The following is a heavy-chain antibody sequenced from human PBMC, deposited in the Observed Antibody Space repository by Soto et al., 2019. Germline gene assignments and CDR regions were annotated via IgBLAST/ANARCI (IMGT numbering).Heavy chain of an antibody. D-gene: IGHD3-3*01. CDR1: GFTFSSYV. V-gene: IGHV3-33*01. CDR3: ARETSYDFLSGPQTMDV. CDR2: VHYDGTKK. Sequence: QVQLVESGGGVVQPGTSLRLSCAPSGFTFSSYVMHWVRQAPGKGLEWVAVVHYDGTKKYYADSVRGRFTISRDNSENILYLQMNSLRPDDTSVYFCARETSYDFLSGPQTMDVWGQGTTVTVSS. J-gene: IGHJ6*02.